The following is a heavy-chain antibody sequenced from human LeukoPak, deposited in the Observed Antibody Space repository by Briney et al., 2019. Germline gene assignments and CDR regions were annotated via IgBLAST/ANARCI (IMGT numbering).Heavy chain of an antibody. CDR3: ATRIVVVPAAANLRLYYFDY. V-gene: IGHV1-24*01. Sequence: ASVKVSCKVSGYTLTELSMHWVRQAPGKGLEWMGGFDPEDGETIYAQKFQSRVTMTEDTSTDTAYMELSSLRSEDTAVYYCATRIVVVPAAANLRLYYFDYWGQGTLVTVSS. J-gene: IGHJ4*02. CDR1: GYTLTELS. D-gene: IGHD2-2*01. CDR2: FDPEDGET.